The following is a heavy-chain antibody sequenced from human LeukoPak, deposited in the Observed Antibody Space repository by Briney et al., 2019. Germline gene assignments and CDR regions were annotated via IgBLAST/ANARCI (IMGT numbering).Heavy chain of an antibody. CDR3: ARGFLGGTDQYFDS. V-gene: IGHV3-23*01. CDR2: IGGGGPTT. Sequence: GGSLRLSCAASGFTFSPYAMNWVRQTPAKGLEWVSTIGGGGPTTDYADSVKDRFTISRDNSKNTLYLQMNSLRAEDTAVYFCARGFLGGTDQYFDSWGQGTLVTVSS. J-gene: IGHJ4*02. CDR1: GFTFSPYA. D-gene: IGHD6-19*01.